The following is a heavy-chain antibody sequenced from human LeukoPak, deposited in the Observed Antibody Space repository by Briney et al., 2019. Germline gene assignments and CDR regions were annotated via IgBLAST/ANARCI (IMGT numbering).Heavy chain of an antibody. Sequence: GGSLRLSCAASGFTFSSYWMSWVRQAPGKGLEWVANIRRDGSEKYYVDSAKGRFAISRDNAKNSLYLQMNSLRAEDTAVYYCATLYCSTTSCFDYWGQGTLVTVSS. V-gene: IGHV3-7*01. CDR3: ATLYCSTTSCFDY. D-gene: IGHD2-2*01. CDR1: GFTFSSYW. CDR2: IRRDGSEK. J-gene: IGHJ4*02.